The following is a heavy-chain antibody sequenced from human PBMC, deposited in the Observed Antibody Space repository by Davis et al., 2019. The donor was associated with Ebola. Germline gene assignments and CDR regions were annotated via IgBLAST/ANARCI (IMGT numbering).Heavy chain of an antibody. CDR3: ARKLGRYYGMDV. J-gene: IGHJ6*04. CDR1: GYTFTSYY. CDR2: INPSGGST. V-gene: IGHV1-46*01. Sequence: AASVKVSCKASGYTFTSYYMHWVRQAPGQGLEWMGIINPSGGSTSYAQKFQGRVTMTRDTSINTAYMELSSLRSEDTAVYYCARKLGRYYGMDVWGKGTTVTVSS. D-gene: IGHD1-14*01.